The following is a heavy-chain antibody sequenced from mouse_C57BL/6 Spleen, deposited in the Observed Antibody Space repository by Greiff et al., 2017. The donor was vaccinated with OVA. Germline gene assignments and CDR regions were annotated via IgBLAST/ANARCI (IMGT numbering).Heavy chain of an antibody. Sequence: QVQLQQPGAELVRPGSSVKLSCKASGYTFTSYWMHWVKQRPIQGLEWIGNIDPSDSETHYNQKFKDKATLTVDKSSSTAYMQLSSLTSEDSAVYYGVRRGFYAMDYWGQGTSVTVSS. V-gene: IGHV1-52*01. CDR1: GYTFTSYW. J-gene: IGHJ4*01. CDR3: VRRGFYAMDY. CDR2: IDPSDSET.